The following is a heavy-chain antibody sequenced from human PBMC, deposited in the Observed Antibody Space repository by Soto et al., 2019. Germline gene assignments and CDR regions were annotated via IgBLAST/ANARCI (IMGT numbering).Heavy chain of an antibody. CDR3: VREKAARSLAGGMDV. Sequence: GGSLRLSCAASEFTFSRYAMHWVRQAPGKGLEWVAVISNDGSNKYYADSVKGRFTISRDNSKNTLVLQMNSLRGEDTAVYYCVREKAARSLAGGMDVWGQGTTVTVSS. D-gene: IGHD6-6*01. CDR2: ISNDGSNK. CDR1: EFTFSRYA. V-gene: IGHV3-30-3*01. J-gene: IGHJ6*02.